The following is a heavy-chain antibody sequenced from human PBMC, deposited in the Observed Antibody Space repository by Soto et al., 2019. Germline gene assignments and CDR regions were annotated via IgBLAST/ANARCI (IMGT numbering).Heavy chain of an antibody. V-gene: IGHV4-59*01. Sequence: SETLSLTCTVSGGSISSYYWSWIRQPPGKGLEWIGYIYYSGSTNYNPSLKSRVTISVDTSKNQFSLKLSSVTAADTAVYYCARGYCSGGSCYFDAFDIWGQGTMVTVSS. CDR2: IYYSGST. CDR3: ARGYCSGGSCYFDAFDI. CDR1: GGSISSYY. J-gene: IGHJ3*02. D-gene: IGHD2-15*01.